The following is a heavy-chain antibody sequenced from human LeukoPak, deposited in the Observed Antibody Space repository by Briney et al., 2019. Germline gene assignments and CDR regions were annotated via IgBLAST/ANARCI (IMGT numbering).Heavy chain of an antibody. CDR3: ASHWGD. Sequence: TGGSLRLSCAASGFTFSTYGMHWVRQAPGKGLEWVAVISYDGSNKYYADSVKGRFTISRDNSNNTLYLQMNSLRGEDTAVYYCASHWGDWGQGTLVTVS. V-gene: IGHV3-30*03. J-gene: IGHJ4*02. D-gene: IGHD3-16*01. CDR1: GFTFSTYG. CDR2: ISYDGSNK.